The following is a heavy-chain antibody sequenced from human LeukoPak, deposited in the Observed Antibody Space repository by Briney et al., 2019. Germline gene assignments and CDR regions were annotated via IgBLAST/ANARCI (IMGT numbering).Heavy chain of an antibody. Sequence: GASVKVSCKASGYTFTSYYMHWVRQAPGQGLEWMGPINPTGGSTGYAQKFQGRVTMTEDTSTDTAYMELSSLRSEDTAVYYCATESAIHYGSGSYAYWGQGTLVTVSS. CDR1: GYTFTSYY. CDR3: ATESAIHYGSGSYAY. V-gene: IGHV1-46*01. J-gene: IGHJ4*02. CDR2: INPTGGST. D-gene: IGHD3-10*01.